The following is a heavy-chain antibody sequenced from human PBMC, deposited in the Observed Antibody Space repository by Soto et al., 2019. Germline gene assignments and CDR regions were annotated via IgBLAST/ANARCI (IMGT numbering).Heavy chain of an antibody. CDR3: ARDWPGTTGGLIDY. Sequence: GGSLRLSCAASGFTFSSYGMHWVRQAPGKGLEWVAVIWYDGSNKYYADSVKGRFTISRDNSKNTLYLQMNSLRAEDTAVYYCARDWPGTTGGLIDYWGQGTLVTVSS. J-gene: IGHJ4*02. CDR2: IWYDGSNK. CDR1: GFTFSSYG. D-gene: IGHD1-7*01. V-gene: IGHV3-33*01.